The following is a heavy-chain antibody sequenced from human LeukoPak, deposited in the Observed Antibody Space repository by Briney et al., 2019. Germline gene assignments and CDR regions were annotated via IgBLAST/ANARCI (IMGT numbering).Heavy chain of an antibody. J-gene: IGHJ6*02. Sequence: GGSLRLSCAASGFTFSSYAMHWVRQAPGKGLEWVAVISYDGSNKYYADSVKGRFTISRDNSKNTLYLQMNSLRAEDTAVYYCARERAEGCCYYYGMDVWGQGTTVTVSS. D-gene: IGHD2-8*01. CDR1: GFTFSSYA. CDR3: ARERAEGCCYYYGMDV. CDR2: ISYDGSNK. V-gene: IGHV3-30-3*01.